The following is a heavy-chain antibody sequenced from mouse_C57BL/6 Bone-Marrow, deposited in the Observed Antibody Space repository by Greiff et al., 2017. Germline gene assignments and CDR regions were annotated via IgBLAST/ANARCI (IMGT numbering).Heavy chain of an antibody. V-gene: IGHV1-52*01. CDR3: ARLVGYPYYFDY. CDR2: IDPSDSET. J-gene: IGHJ2*01. Sequence: QVQLQQPGAELVRPGSSVKLSCKASGYTFTSYWMHWVKQRPIQGLEWIGNIDPSDSETHYNQKFKDKATLTVDKSSSTAYMQLSSLTSEDTAMYYCARLVGYPYYFDYWGQGTTLTVSS. CDR1: GYTFTSYW. D-gene: IGHD2-2*01.